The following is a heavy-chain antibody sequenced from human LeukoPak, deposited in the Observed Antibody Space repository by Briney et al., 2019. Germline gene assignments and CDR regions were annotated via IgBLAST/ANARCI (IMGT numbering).Heavy chain of an antibody. Sequence: GGSLRLSCAASGFTLSSYSISWVRQAPGKGLEWVANIKQDGSEKYYVDSVKGRFTISRDNARNSLYLQMNSLRAEDTAVYYCARGSQRVASQDNWFDPWGQGTLVTVSS. CDR2: IKQDGSEK. CDR1: GFTLSSYS. V-gene: IGHV3-7*01. J-gene: IGHJ5*02. CDR3: ARGSQRVASQDNWFDP. D-gene: IGHD5-12*01.